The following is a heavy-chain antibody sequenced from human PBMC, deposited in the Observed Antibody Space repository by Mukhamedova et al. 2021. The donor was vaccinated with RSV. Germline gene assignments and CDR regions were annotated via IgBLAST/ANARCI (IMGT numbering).Heavy chain of an antibody. Sequence: SGSTNYNPSLKSRVTISVDTSKNQFSLKLSSVTAADTAVYYCARFNLSSGSGYPQDAFDIWGQGTMVTVSS. J-gene: IGHJ3*02. V-gene: IGHV4-34*01. D-gene: IGHD3-3*01. CDR2: SGST. CDR3: ARFNLSSGSGYPQDAFDI.